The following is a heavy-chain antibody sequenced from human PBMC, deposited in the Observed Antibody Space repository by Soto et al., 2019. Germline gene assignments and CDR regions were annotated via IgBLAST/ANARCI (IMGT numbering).Heavy chain of an antibody. Sequence: GGSLRLSCAASGFSFSNFDMCWVRQSPGKGLEWVAGISHDATRPYHANSVKGRFTISRDNSKNTLYLQMNSLRAEDTAVYYCAKDPRSVVERSVYGMDVWGQGTTVTVSS. V-gene: IGHV3-23*01. CDR3: AKDPRSVVERSVYGMDV. D-gene: IGHD2-21*01. CDR2: ISHDATRP. J-gene: IGHJ6*02. CDR1: GFSFSNFD.